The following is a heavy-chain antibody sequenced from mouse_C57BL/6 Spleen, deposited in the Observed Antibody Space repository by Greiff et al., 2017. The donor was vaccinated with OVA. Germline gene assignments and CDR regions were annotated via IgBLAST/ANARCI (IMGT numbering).Heavy chain of an antibody. CDR2: IDPDDGDT. J-gene: IGHJ2*01. CDR1: GFNIKDYY. Sequence: EVQLQQSGAELVRPGASVKLSCTASGFNIKDYYMHWVKQRPEQGLEWIGRIDPDDGDTEYAPKFQGKATMTADTSSNTAYLQLSSLTSEDTAVYYCTTGVLRSRFDYWGQGTTLTVSS. D-gene: IGHD1-1*01. V-gene: IGHV14-1*01. CDR3: TTGVLRSRFDY.